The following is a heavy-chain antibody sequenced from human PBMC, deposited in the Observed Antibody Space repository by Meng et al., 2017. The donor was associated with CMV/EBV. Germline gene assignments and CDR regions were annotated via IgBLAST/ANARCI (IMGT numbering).Heavy chain of an antibody. CDR3: ARSSPSLPSGGGDSYDAFDI. CDR2: ISPNSGGT. Sequence: ASVKVSCKASGYTFTGYYMHWVRQAPGQGLEWMGWISPNSGGTNYAQKFQGRVTMTRDTSISTAYMELSRLRSDDTAVYYCARSSPSLPSGGGDSYDAFDIWGQGTMVTVSS. J-gene: IGHJ3*02. V-gene: IGHV1-2*02. D-gene: IGHD2-21*01. CDR1: GYTFTGYY.